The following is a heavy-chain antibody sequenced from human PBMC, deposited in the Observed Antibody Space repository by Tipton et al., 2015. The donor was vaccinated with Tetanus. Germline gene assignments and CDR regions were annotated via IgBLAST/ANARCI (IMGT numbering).Heavy chain of an antibody. CDR2: ITPIFGTT. CDR1: GGTFTNYA. CDR3: ARAPNRFSRASDF. J-gene: IGHJ1*01. D-gene: IGHD2-8*01. V-gene: IGHV1-69*18. Sequence: QLVQSGAEVKKPGSSVKVSWKASGGTFTNYALSWGRQAPGQGLEWVGRITPIFGTTNAAPKFQGTVTITAEESTKTAYMELSSRRSEDTAMYSCARAPNRFSRASDFWGQGTLITVSS.